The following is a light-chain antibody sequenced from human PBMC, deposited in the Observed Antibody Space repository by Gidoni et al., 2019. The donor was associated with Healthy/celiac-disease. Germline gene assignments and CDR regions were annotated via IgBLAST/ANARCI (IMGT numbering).Light chain of an antibody. J-gene: IGKJ1*01. CDR1: QSVLYSSNNKNY. Sequence: DIVMTQAPDSLAVSLGERATINCKSSQSVLYSSNNKNYLAWYQQKPGQPPKLLIYWASNRESGVPDRFSGRGSGTDFTLTISSLQAEDVAVYYCQQNYSTPWTFXQXTKVXIK. CDR3: QQNYSTPWT. V-gene: IGKV4-1*01. CDR2: WAS.